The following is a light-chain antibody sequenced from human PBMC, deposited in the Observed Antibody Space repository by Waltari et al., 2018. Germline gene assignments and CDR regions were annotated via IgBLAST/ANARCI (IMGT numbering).Light chain of an antibody. V-gene: IGKV1-8*01. Sequence: AIRMTQSPSSLSASTGDRVTMTCRASQGISSYLAWYQQKPGKAPKLLIYAASTLQSGVPSRFSGSGSGTDFTLTISCLQSEDFATYYCQQYYSYPPGTFGQGTRLEIK. CDR3: QQYYSYPPGT. J-gene: IGKJ5*01. CDR1: QGISSY. CDR2: AAS.